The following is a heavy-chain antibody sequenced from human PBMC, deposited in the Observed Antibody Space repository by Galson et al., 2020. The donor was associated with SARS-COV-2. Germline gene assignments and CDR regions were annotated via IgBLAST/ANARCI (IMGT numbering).Heavy chain of an antibody. CDR1: GGSISTDGDY. V-gene: IGHV4-31*03. D-gene: IGHD2-8*01. J-gene: IGHJ4*02. CDR2: IYKSGST. Sequence: ASETLSLTCNVSGGSISTDGDYWSWVRQHPGKGLGWIGYIYKSGSTYYNPSLKSRLTMSIDTSKNQFSLTLSSVTAADTAVYYCAKWFGYYFETWGQGTLVTVSS. CDR3: AKWFGYYFET.